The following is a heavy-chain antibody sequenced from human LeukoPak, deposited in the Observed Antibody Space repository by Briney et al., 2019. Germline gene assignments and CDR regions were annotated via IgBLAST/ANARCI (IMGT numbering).Heavy chain of an antibody. V-gene: IGHV3-23*01. J-gene: IGHJ4*02. D-gene: IGHD4-17*01. CDR2: ISGRAGTT. CDR3: AKPHGDYSY. CDR1: GFTFSNYA. Sequence: GGSLRLSCAASGFTFSNYAMSWVRQAPGKGLEWVSAISGRAGTTYYAGSVKGRFTISRDNSKNTLFLQMNSLRAEDTAVYYCAKPHGDYSYWGQGTLVTVSS.